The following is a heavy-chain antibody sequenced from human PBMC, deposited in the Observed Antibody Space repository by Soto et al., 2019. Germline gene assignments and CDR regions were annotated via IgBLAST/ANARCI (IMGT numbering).Heavy chain of an antibody. D-gene: IGHD6-19*01. V-gene: IGHV3-7*01. J-gene: IGHJ4*02. Sequence: GGSLRLSCAASGFTLSRNWMSWVRQAPGKGLEWVAIIKQDGSEKDYVDSVKGRFTISRDNAKNSLFLQMDSLRVEDTAVYYCAREWEGSGWPADYWGQGSGWPADYWGQGTLVTVSS. CDR3: AREWEGSGWPADYWGQGSGWPADY. CDR1: GFTLSRNW. CDR2: IKQDGSEK.